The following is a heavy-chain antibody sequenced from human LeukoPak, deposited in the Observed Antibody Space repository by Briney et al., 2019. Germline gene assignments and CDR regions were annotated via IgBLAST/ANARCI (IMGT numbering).Heavy chain of an antibody. D-gene: IGHD6-13*01. V-gene: IGHV3-20*01. CDR3: ARGYSSSWFWYFDL. Sequence: GGSLRLSCAASGFTFDDYGMSWVRQAPGKGLEWVSGINWNGGSTGYADSVKGRFTISRDNAKNSLYLQMNSLRAEDTASYHCARGYSSSWFWYFDLWGRGTLVTVSS. CDR2: INWNGGST. CDR1: GFTFDDYG. J-gene: IGHJ2*01.